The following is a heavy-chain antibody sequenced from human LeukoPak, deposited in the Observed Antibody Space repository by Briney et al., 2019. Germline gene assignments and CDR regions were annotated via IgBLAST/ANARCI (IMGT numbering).Heavy chain of an antibody. CDR2: MYYSGAT. D-gene: IGHD5-24*01. CDR1: GGSITNYY. V-gene: IGHV4-59*01. CDR3: AREGPGGPEGYNFLDY. Sequence: SETLSLTCTVSGGSITNYYWSWVRQPPGKGLEWIGFMYYSGATNYNPSLNNRVTISIDMSKNQFSLKLSSVTAADTAVYYCAREGPGGPEGYNFLDYWGQGTLVTVSS. J-gene: IGHJ4*02.